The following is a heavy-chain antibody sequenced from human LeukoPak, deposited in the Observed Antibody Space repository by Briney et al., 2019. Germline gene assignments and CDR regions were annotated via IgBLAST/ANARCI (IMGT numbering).Heavy chain of an antibody. J-gene: IGHJ4*02. V-gene: IGHV3-53*01. D-gene: IGHD4-17*01. CDR1: GFTVSNNY. Sequence: AGGSLRLSCVASGFTVSNNYMSWVGQAPGKGLEWVSLIYGGGMTYDADSVKGRFTISSDSSKNTVYLQMNSLRAEDTAVYYCARGPNYGDYGGQWGQGTLVTVSS. CDR3: ARGPNYGDYGGQ. CDR2: IYGGGMT.